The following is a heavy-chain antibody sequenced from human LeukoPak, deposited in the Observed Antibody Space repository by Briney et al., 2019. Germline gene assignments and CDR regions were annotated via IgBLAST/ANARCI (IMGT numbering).Heavy chain of an antibody. V-gene: IGHV4-38-2*02. CDR2: TFHSGST. D-gene: IGHD3-10*01. CDR3: ARHSKLVTMVRGVKGAFDI. CDR1: GYSISSGYY. Sequence: SETLSLTCSVSGYSISSGYYWGWIRQPPGKGLEWIGSTFHSGSTYYNSSLKSRVTISVDTSKNQFSLKLTSVTAADTAVYYCARHSKLVTMVRGVKGAFDIWGQGTMVTVSS. J-gene: IGHJ3*02.